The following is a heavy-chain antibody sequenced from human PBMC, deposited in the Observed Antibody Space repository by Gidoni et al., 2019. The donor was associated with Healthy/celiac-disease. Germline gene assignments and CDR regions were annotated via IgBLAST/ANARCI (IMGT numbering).Heavy chain of an antibody. V-gene: IGHV4-31*03. Sequence: QVQLQESGPGLVKPSQTLSLTCTVSGGSISRGGYYLSWIRQHPGKGLEWIGYIYYSGSTYYNPSLKSRVTISVDTSKNQFALKLSSVTAADTAVYYCARGEASYYDSSGYLFSGWFDPWGQGTLVTVSS. CDR1: GGSISRGGYY. CDR2: IYYSGST. CDR3: ARGEASYYDSSGYLFSGWFDP. J-gene: IGHJ5*02. D-gene: IGHD3-22*01.